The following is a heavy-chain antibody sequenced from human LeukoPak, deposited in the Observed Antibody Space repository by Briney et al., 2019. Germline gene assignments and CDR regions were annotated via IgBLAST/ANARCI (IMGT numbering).Heavy chain of an antibody. CDR1: GGSISPYY. J-gene: IGHJ4*02. CDR2: IFHTGSGST. CDR3: ARHAVYAGSGWAFDY. D-gene: IGHD6-19*01. Sequence: ASETLSLTCTVSGGSISPYYWSWIRQPPGKGLEWIGYIFHTGSGSTSHNPSLKSRVTISVDTSKNQFSLNLNSVTAADTAVYYCARHAVYAGSGWAFDYWGQGTLVTVSS. V-gene: IGHV4-59*08.